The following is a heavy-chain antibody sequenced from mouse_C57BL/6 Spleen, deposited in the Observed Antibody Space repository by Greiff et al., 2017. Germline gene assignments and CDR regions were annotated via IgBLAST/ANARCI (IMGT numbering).Heavy chain of an antibody. J-gene: IGHJ2*01. Sequence: QVQLQQPGAELVRPGSSVKLSCKASGYTFTSYWMHWVKQRPIQGLEWIGNIDPSDSETHYNQKFKDKATLTVDKSPSTAYMQLSSLTSEDSAVYYCARVTTVVASPYYFDYWGQGTTLTVSS. CDR1: GYTFTSYW. CDR2: IDPSDSET. D-gene: IGHD1-1*01. CDR3: ARVTTVVASPYYFDY. V-gene: IGHV1-52*01.